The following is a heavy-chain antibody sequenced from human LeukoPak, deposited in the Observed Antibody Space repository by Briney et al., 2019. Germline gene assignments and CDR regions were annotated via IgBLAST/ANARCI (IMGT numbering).Heavy chain of an antibody. Sequence: PSETLSLTCTVSGGSISSYYWTWIRQSPGKGLEWIGYIYYNGSTNYNPSLKRRVTISVDTSKNQFSLKLSSLTAADTAMYYCARDRWIVVADHYYYYGMDVWGQATTVTVSS. CDR3: ARDRWIVVADHYYYYGMDV. V-gene: IGHV4-59*01. CDR1: GGSISSYY. D-gene: IGHD3-22*01. J-gene: IGHJ6*02. CDR2: IYYNGST.